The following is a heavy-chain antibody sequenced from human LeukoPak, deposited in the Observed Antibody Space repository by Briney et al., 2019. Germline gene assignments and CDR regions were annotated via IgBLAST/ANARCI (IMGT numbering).Heavy chain of an antibody. Sequence: SETLSLTCTVSGASFSSYYWSWLRQPLGKGLEWIAYIFYNGNTKYNPYLKSRVTISVDTSKTQFSLKVTSVTAADTAVYYCARAPRDRGYCGATSCFEYMDVWGRGTSVTISS. D-gene: IGHD2-2*01. CDR2: IFYNGNT. J-gene: IGHJ6*03. CDR3: ARAPRDRGYCGATSCFEYMDV. V-gene: IGHV4-59*01. CDR1: GASFSSYY.